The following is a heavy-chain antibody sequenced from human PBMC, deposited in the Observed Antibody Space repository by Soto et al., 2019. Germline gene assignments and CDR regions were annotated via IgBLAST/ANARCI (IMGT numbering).Heavy chain of an antibody. CDR2: IIPIFGTA. CDR1: GGTFSSYA. D-gene: IGHD6-13*01. Sequence: SVKVSCKASGGTFSSYAISWVRQAPGQGLEWMGGIIPIFGTANYAQKFQGRVTITADQSTSTAYMELSSLRSEDTAVYYCARDISSSWYGPGFDYWGQGTLVTVSS. CDR3: ARDISSSWYGPGFDY. J-gene: IGHJ4*02. V-gene: IGHV1-69*13.